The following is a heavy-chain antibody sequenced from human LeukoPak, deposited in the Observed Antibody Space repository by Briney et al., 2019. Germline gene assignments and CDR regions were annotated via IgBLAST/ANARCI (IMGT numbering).Heavy chain of an antibody. CDR2: ISYDGSNK. J-gene: IGHJ3*02. D-gene: IGHD3-22*01. Sequence: GRSLRLSCAASGFTFSSYAMHWVRQAPGKGLEWVAVISYDGSNKYYADSVKGRFTISRDNSKNTLYLQMNSLRAEDTAVYYCRMGYDSSGYYAFDIWGQGTMVTVSS. CDR1: GFTFSSYA. V-gene: IGHV3-30-3*01. CDR3: RMGYDSSGYYAFDI.